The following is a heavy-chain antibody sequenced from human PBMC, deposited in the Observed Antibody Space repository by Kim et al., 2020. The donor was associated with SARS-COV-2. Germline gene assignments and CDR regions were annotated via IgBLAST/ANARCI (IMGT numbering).Heavy chain of an antibody. CDR3: AKDKFKRPYRYYFDY. Sequence: GGSLRLSCAASGFTFDDYTMHWVRQAPGKGLEWVSLISWDGGSTYYADSVKGRFTISRDNSKNSLYLQMNSLRTEDTALYYCAKDKFKRPYRYYFDYWGQGTLVTVSS. CDR1: GFTFDDYT. V-gene: IGHV3-43*01. D-gene: IGHD6-25*01. J-gene: IGHJ4*02. CDR2: ISWDGGST.